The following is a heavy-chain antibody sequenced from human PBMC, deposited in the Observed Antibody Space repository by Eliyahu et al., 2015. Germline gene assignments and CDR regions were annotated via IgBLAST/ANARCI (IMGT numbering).Heavy chain of an antibody. J-gene: IGHJ4*02. CDR2: IYYSGST. CDR3: ARVRLDELEYFDY. V-gene: IGHV4-59*01. Sequence: QVQLQESGPGLVKPSETLSLTCTVSGGSISSYYWSWIRQPPGKGLEWIGVIYYSGSTNYNPSLKSRVTISVDTSKNQFSLKLSSVTAADTTVYYCARVRLDELEYFDYWGQETCHRLL. CDR1: GGSISSYY. D-gene: IGHD1-1*01.